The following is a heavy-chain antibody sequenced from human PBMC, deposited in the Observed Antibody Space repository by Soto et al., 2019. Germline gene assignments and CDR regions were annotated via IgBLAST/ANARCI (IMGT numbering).Heavy chain of an antibody. Sequence: ASVKVSCKASGYTFTSYGISWVRQAPGQGLEWMGWISAYNGNTNYAQKLQGRVTMTTDTSTSTAYMELRSLRSDDTAVYYCARDGHCTNGVCYSPTYYYYGMDVWGQGTTVTVSS. D-gene: IGHD2-8*01. V-gene: IGHV1-18*01. CDR2: ISAYNGNT. CDR3: ARDGHCTNGVCYSPTYYYYGMDV. CDR1: GYTFTSYG. J-gene: IGHJ6*02.